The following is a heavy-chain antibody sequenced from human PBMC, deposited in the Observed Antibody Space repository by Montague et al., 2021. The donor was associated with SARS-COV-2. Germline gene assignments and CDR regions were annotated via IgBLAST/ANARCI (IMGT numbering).Heavy chain of an antibody. D-gene: IGHD6-13*01. CDR2: INHSGST. CDR3: ARDGYSSSWYGGKNWFDP. Sequence: SETLSLTCAVYGGSFSGYYWSWIRQPPGKGLEWIGKINHSGSTNYNPSXXSRVTISVDMSKNQFSLKLSSVTAADTAVYYCARDGYSSSWYGGKNWFDPWGQGTLVTVSS. J-gene: IGHJ5*02. CDR1: GGSFSGYY. V-gene: IGHV4-34*01.